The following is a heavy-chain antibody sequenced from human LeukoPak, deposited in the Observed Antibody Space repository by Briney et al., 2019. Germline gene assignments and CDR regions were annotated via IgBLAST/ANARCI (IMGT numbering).Heavy chain of an antibody. V-gene: IGHV4-59*01. D-gene: IGHD2-2*02. Sequence: PSETLSLTCTVSGGSISSYYWSWIRQPPGKGLEWIGYIYYSGSTNYNPSLKSRVTISVDTSKNQFSLKLSSVTAADTAVYYCARDRGQVLYDAFDIWGQGTMVTVSS. J-gene: IGHJ3*02. CDR1: GGSISSYY. CDR2: IYYSGST. CDR3: ARDRGQVLYDAFDI.